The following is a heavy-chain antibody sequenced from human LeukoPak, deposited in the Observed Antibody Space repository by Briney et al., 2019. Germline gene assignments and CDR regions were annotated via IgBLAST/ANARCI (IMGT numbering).Heavy chain of an antibody. CDR1: GGSISRHY. CDR2: TYYSGHT. CDR3: ARGEVAVQYYFES. V-gene: IGHV4-59*11. Sequence: PSETLSLTCTVSGGSISRHYWSWIRQPPGKGLEWIGYTYYSGHTNYNPSLKSRVTISEDTSKNQISLKMTSVTAADTAVYYCARGEVAVQYYFESWGQGTLVTVSS. J-gene: IGHJ4*02. D-gene: IGHD3-22*01.